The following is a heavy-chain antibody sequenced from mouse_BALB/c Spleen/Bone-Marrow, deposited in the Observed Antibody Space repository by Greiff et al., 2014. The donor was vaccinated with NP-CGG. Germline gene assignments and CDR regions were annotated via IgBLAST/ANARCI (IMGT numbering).Heavy chain of an antibody. V-gene: IGHV14-3*02. Sequence: VQLKESGAELVKPGASVKLSCTASGFNIKDTYMHWVKQRPEQGLEWIGRIDPANGNTKYDPKFQGKATITADTSSNTAYLQLSSLTSEDTAVYYCARLVLFAYWGQGTLVTVSA. CDR1: GFNIKDTY. CDR2: IDPANGNT. J-gene: IGHJ3*01. CDR3: ARLVLFAY.